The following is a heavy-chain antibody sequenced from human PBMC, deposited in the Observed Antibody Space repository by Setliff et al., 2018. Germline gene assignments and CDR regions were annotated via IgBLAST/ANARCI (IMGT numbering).Heavy chain of an antibody. D-gene: IGHD2-15*01. J-gene: IGHJ4*02. CDR2: IKQDGSDI. CDR1: GFTFSGYW. Sequence: GGSLRLSCAASGFTFSGYWMSWVRQAPGKGLEWVANIKQDGSDIYYADSLKGRFTISRDNAKDSLYLQMNSLRAEDTAVYYCAGFACSGGSCYLSSSDYWGQGTLVTVSS. CDR3: AGFACSGGSCYLSSSDY. V-gene: IGHV3-7*01.